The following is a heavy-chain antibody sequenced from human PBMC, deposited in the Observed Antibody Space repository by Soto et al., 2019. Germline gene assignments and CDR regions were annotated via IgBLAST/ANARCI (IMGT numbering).Heavy chain of an antibody. CDR2: ISYDGSNK. V-gene: IGHV3-30-3*01. CDR1: GFTFSSYA. D-gene: IGHD2-2*01. Sequence: QVQLVESGGGVVQPGRSLRLSCAASGFTFSSYAMHWVRQAPGKGLEWVAVISYDGSNKYYADSVKGRFTISRDNSKNTLYLQMNSLRAEDTAVYYCARVPRTQREDYWGQGTLVTVSS. J-gene: IGHJ4*02. CDR3: ARVPRTQREDY.